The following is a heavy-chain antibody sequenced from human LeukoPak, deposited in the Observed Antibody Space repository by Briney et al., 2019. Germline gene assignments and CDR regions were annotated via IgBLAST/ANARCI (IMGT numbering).Heavy chain of an antibody. D-gene: IGHD3-10*01. Sequence: ASETLSLTCTVSGDSISSYSWSWIRQPPGKGLEWVSRISGSGGSTHYADSVKGRFTISRDNSKNTLYLQMNSLRAEDTAVYYCAKDRVYMVRGLTPFDYWGQGTLVTVSS. CDR2: ISGSGGST. V-gene: IGHV3-23*01. CDR3: AKDRVYMVRGLTPFDY. J-gene: IGHJ4*02. CDR1: GDSISSYS.